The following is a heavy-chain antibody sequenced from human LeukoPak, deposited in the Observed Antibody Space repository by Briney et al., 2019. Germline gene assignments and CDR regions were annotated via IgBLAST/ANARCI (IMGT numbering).Heavy chain of an antibody. CDR1: GGTFSSYA. CDR3: ARALSTGAERTFDY. J-gene: IGHJ4*02. Sequence: PTAPVKVSCKAPGGTFSSYAISWVRQAPGQGLEWMGGIIPIFGTANYAQKFQGRVTITADESTSTAYMELSSLRSVDTAVYYCARALSTGAERTFDYWGQGTLVTVSS. V-gene: IGHV1-69*13. D-gene: IGHD4-17*01. CDR2: IIPIFGTA.